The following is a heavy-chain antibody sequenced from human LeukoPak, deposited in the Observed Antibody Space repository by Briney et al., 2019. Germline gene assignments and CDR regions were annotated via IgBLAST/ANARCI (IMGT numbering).Heavy chain of an antibody. J-gene: IGHJ4*02. CDR3: ARKGYSYGYAFWDY. CDR1: GGSISNYY. D-gene: IGHD5-18*01. CDR2: IYYSGST. Sequence: PSETLSLTCTVSGGSISNYYWSWIRQPPGKGLEWIGYIYYSGSTNYNPSLKSRVTISVDTSKNQFSLKLSSVTAADTAVYYCARKGYSYGYAFWDYWGQGTLVTVSS. V-gene: IGHV4-59*12.